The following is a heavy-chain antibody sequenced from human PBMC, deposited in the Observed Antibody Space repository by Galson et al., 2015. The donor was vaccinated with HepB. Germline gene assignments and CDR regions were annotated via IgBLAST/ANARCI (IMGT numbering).Heavy chain of an antibody. J-gene: IGHJ4*02. CDR2: TYYRSKWSN. V-gene: IGHV6-1*01. Sequence: CAISGDSVSSKSAAWNWIRQSPSRGLEWLGRTYYRSKWSNDYAASVKSRITINADTSKNQFSLQLKSVTPEDTAVYYCSRGGEGYCSTTRCGFDYWAQGTLVTVSS. D-gene: IGHD2-2*01. CDR3: SRGGEGYCSTTRCGFDY. CDR1: GDSVSSKSAA.